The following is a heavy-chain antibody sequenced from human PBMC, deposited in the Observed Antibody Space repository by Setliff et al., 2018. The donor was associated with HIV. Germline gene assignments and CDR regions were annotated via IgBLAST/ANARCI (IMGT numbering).Heavy chain of an antibody. CDR1: GGSISSTNYF. CDR2: IYYHGST. Sequence: PSETLSLTCTVSGGSISSTNYFWGWIRQPPGKGLEWIGTIYYHGSTYYNPSLKSRVTISVDTSKNQFSLKLTSVTATDTAVYHCARGESSTWDLAEHFQHWGHGTLVTVSS. D-gene: IGHD2-2*01. J-gene: IGHJ1*01. CDR3: ARGESSTWDLAEHFQH. V-gene: IGHV4-39*07.